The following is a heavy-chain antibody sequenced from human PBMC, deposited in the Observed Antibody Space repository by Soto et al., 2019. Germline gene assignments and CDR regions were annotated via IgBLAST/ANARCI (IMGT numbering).Heavy chain of an antibody. D-gene: IGHD6-13*01. Sequence: ASVKVSCKASGYTFTSYDINSVRQATGQGLEWMGWMNPNSGNTGYAQKFQGRVTVTSNTSISIAHMELSSLRSEDTAVYYCARPGHSSWWQRVINNWFEVRGQAALVTV. J-gene: IGHJ5*02. CDR3: ARPGHSSWWQRVINNWFEV. CDR1: GYTFTSYD. CDR2: MNPNSGNT. V-gene: IGHV1-8*01.